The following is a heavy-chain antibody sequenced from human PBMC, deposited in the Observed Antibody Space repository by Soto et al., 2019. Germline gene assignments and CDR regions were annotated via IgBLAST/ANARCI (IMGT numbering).Heavy chain of an antibody. CDR3: ARLYPYYDFWSGYYYYYYMDV. CDR2: ISAYNGNT. J-gene: IGHJ6*03. CDR1: GYTFTSYA. Sequence: ASVKVSCKASGYTFTSYAMHWVRQAPGQGLEWMGWISAYNGNTNYAQKLQGRVTMTTDTSTSTAYMELSSLRSEDTAVYYCARLYPYYDFWSGYYYYYYMDVWGKGTTVTVSS. D-gene: IGHD3-3*01. V-gene: IGHV1-18*01.